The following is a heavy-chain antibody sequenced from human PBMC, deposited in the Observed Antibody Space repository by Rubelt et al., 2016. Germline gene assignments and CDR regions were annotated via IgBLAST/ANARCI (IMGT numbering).Heavy chain of an antibody. J-gene: IGHJ6*02. CDR1: RGYN. CDR2: ISGSSGTI. V-gene: IGHV3-48*02. Sequence: RGYNMNWVRQAPGKELEWVSYISGSSGTIYYADSVEGRFTISRDNAKNSLYLQTNSLRDDDTAVYYCARANGMDVWGQGTTVTVSS. CDR3: ARANGMDV.